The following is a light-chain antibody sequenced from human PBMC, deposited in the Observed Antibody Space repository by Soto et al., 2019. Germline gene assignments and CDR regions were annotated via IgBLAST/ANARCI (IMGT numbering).Light chain of an antibody. CDR1: SSDVGSYNL. CDR2: EGS. J-gene: IGLJ2*01. CDR3: CSYAGSTTFVV. Sequence: QSALTQPASVSGSPGQSITISCTGTSSDVGSYNLVSWYQQHPGKAPKLMIYEGSKRPSGVSNRFSGFKSGNTASLTIFGLQAEDEADYYCCSYAGSTTFVVFGGGTKLTVL. V-gene: IGLV2-23*03.